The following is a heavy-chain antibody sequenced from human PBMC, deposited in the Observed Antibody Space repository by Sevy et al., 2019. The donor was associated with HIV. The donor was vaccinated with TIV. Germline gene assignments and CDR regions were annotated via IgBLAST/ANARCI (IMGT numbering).Heavy chain of an antibody. CDR1: GFTFSKYG. CDR2: IWYDGSNK. CDR3: VRCADYYDSSGAKCDY. D-gene: IGHD3-22*01. J-gene: IGHJ4*02. Sequence: GGSLRLSCAASGFTFSKYGMHWVRQAPGKGLEWVALIWYDGSNKYYADSVKGRFTISRDNSKNTLYLQMNSLRAEDTAVYYCVRCADYYDSSGAKCDYWGQGTPVTVSS. V-gene: IGHV3-33*01.